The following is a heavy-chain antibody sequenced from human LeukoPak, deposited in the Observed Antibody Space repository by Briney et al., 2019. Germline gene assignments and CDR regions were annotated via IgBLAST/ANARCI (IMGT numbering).Heavy chain of an antibody. CDR3: ATDSSSWYYYDYYMDV. CDR2: INPNSGGT. V-gene: IGHV1-2*02. D-gene: IGHD6-13*01. Sequence: APVKVSCKASGYTFTGYYMHWVRQAPGQGLEWMGWINPNSGGTNYAQKFQGRVTMTRDTSISTAYMELSRLRSDDTAVYYCATDSSSWYYYDYYMDVWGKGTTVTVSS. CDR1: GYTFTGYY. J-gene: IGHJ6*03.